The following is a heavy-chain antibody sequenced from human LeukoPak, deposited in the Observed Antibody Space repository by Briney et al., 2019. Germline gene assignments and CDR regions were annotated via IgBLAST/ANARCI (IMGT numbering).Heavy chain of an antibody. CDR2: INPDSSGT. D-gene: IGHD4-23*01. V-gene: IGHV1-2*02. Sequence: ASVKVSCKASGYTFTDYYIHWVRQAPGQGLDWIGWINPDSSGTIYTQKFADRVTMTRDTSTSTAYMELSSLRSDDTAVYYCARDLYGGKGGGWFDPWGQGTLVTVSS. J-gene: IGHJ5*02. CDR3: ARDLYGGKGGGWFDP. CDR1: GYTFTDYY.